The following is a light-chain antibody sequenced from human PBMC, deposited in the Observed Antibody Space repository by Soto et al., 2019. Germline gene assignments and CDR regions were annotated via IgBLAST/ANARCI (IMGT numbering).Light chain of an antibody. CDR3: QQYNSYWT. CDR2: DAS. CDR1: QSISSW. Sequence: DLQMTQSTSTLSASVGDRVTITCRASQSISSWLAWYQQKPGKAPKLLIYDASSLESGVPSRFSGSGSGTEFTLTISSLQPDDFATYYCQQYNSYWTFGQGTKVDIK. J-gene: IGKJ1*01. V-gene: IGKV1-5*01.